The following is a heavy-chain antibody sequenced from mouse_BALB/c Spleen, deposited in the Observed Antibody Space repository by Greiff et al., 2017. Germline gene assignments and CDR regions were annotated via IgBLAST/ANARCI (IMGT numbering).Heavy chain of an antibody. J-gene: IGHJ4*01. Sequence: VQLQQSGPELVKPGASMKISCKASGYSFTGYTMNWVKQSHGKNLEWIGLINPYNGGTSYNQKFKGKATLTVDKSSSTAYMELLSLTSEDSAVYYGARGKYGNYGGAMDYWGQGTSVTVAS. V-gene: IGHV1-18*01. CDR3: ARGKYGNYGGAMDY. D-gene: IGHD2-10*02. CDR2: INPYNGGT. CDR1: GYSFTGYT.